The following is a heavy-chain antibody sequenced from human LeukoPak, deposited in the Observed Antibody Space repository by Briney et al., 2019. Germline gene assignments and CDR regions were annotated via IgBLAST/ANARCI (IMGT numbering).Heavy chain of an antibody. CDR1: GGSFSGYY. D-gene: IGHD6-13*01. CDR2: IYYSGST. V-gene: IGHV4-34*01. J-gene: IGHJ4*02. Sequence: SETLSLTCAVYGGSFSGYYWSWIRQPPGKGLEWIGSIYYSGSTYYNPSLKSRVTISVDTSKNQFSLKLSSVTAADTAVYYCARHCGVVGAAALYYFDYWGQGTLVTVSS. CDR3: ARHCGVVGAAALYYFDY.